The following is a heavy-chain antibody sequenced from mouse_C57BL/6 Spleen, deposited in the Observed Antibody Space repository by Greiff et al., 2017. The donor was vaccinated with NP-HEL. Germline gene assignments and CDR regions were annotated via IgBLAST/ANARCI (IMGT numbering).Heavy chain of an antibody. D-gene: IGHD1-1*01. J-gene: IGHJ2*01. V-gene: IGHV5-4*01. CDR2: ISDGGSYT. CDR3: ARDYYGSSYHFDY. CDR1: GFTFSSYA. Sequence: DVKLVESGGGLVKPGGSLKLSCAASGFTFSSYAMSWVRQTPEKRLEWVATISDGGSYTYYPDNVKGRFTISRDNAKNNLYLQMSHLKSEDTAMYYCARDYYGSSYHFDYWGQGTTLTVSS.